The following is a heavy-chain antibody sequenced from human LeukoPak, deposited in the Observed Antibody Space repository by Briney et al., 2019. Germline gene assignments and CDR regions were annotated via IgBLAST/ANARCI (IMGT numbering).Heavy chain of an antibody. D-gene: IGHD6-19*01. CDR2: IWYDGSNK. CDR3: AKGSSGWYRFNWFDP. CDR1: GFTFSSYG. Sequence: PGGSLRLSCAASGFTFSSYGMHWVRQAPGKGLEWVAVIWYDGSNKYYADSVKGRFTISRDNSKNTLYLQMNSLRAEDTAVYYCAKGSSGWYRFNWFDPWGQGTLVTVSS. J-gene: IGHJ5*02. V-gene: IGHV3-33*06.